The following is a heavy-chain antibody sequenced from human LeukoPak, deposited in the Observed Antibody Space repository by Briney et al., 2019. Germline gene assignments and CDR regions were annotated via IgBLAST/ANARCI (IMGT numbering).Heavy chain of an antibody. CDR1: GYSFTSYW. V-gene: IGHV5-51*01. CDR2: IYPGDSDT. Sequence: LGESLKISCKGSGYSFTSYWIGWVRQMPGKGLVWMGIIYPGDSDTRYSPSFQGQVTISADKSISTAYLQWSSLKASDTAMYYCARCPVASTISNWFDPWGQGTLVTVSS. CDR3: ARCPVASTISNWFDP. D-gene: IGHD6-19*01. J-gene: IGHJ5*02.